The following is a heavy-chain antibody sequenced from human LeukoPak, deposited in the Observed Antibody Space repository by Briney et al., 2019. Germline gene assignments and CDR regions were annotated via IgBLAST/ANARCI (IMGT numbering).Heavy chain of an antibody. Sequence: SETLSLTCTVSGGSSSTYYWSWIRQPPGKGLEWMGQVYDSGSTNYTPSLKSRVTISVDTSKNQFSLKLSSVTAADTAMYYCARDQCGSSGCRYFDYWGQGTLVTVSS. CDR1: GGSSSTYY. V-gene: IGHV4-59*01. CDR3: ARDQCGSSGCRYFDY. D-gene: IGHD6-19*01. CDR2: VYDSGST. J-gene: IGHJ4*02.